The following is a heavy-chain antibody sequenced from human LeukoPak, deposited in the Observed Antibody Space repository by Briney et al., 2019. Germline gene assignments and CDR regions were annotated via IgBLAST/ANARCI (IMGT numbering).Heavy chain of an antibody. CDR1: GFTFSSYG. CDR3: AKXLXSSXWYRYYYYGMDV. CDR2: IRYDGSNK. D-gene: IGHD6-19*01. V-gene: IGHV3-30*02. Sequence: GGSLRLSCAASGFTFSSYGMHWVRQAPGKGLEWVAFIRYDGSNKYYADPVKGRFTISRDNSKNTLYLQMNSLRAEDTAVYYCAKXLXSSXWYRYYYYGMDVWGQGTTVTVSS. J-gene: IGHJ6*02.